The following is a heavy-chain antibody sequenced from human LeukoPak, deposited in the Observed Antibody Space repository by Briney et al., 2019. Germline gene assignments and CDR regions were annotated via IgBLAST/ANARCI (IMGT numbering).Heavy chain of an antibody. V-gene: IGHV4-34*01. D-gene: IGHD3-3*01. Sequence: SETLSLTCAVCGGSFSGYYWSWIRQPPGKGLEWIGEINHSGSTNYNPSPKSRVTISVETSKNQFSLKLSSVPAADTAVYYCARGSVYYDFWSGYRGPYYFDYWGQGTLVTVSS. CDR1: GGSFSGYY. CDR3: ARGSVYYDFWSGYRGPYYFDY. J-gene: IGHJ4*02. CDR2: INHSGST.